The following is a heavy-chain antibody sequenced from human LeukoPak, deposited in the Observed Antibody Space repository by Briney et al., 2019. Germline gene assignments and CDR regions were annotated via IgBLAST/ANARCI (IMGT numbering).Heavy chain of an antibody. D-gene: IGHD3-10*01. Sequence: GASVKVSCKASGYTFTSYDINWVRQATGQGLEWMGWMNPNSGNTGYAQKFQGRVTMTRDTSTSTVYMELSSLRSEDTAVYYCARGRVSWFDPWGQGTLVTVSS. CDR2: MNPNSGNT. J-gene: IGHJ5*02. V-gene: IGHV1-8*02. CDR3: ARGRVSWFDP. CDR1: GYTFTSYD.